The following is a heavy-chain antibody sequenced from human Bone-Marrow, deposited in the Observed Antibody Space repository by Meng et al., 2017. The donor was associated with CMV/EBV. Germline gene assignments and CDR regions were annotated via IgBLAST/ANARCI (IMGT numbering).Heavy chain of an antibody. Sequence: GESLKISCAASGFTFSSYAMSWVRQAPGKGLEWVSSISSSSSYIYYADSVKGRFTISRDNAKNSLYLQMNSLRAEDTAVYYCARDLLSGGYCSSTSCSNWFDPWGQGTLVTVSS. J-gene: IGHJ5*02. CDR3: ARDLLSGGYCSSTSCSNWFDP. CDR2: ISSSSSYI. V-gene: IGHV3-21*01. CDR1: GFTFSSYA. D-gene: IGHD2-2*01.